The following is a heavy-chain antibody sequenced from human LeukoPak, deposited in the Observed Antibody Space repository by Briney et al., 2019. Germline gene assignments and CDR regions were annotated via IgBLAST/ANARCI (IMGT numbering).Heavy chain of an antibody. V-gene: IGHV4-34*01. D-gene: IGHD2-15*01. J-gene: IGHJ4*02. CDR1: GGSFSGYY. Sequence: SETLSLTCAVYGGSFSGYYWSWIRQPPGKGLEWIGEINHSGSTNYNPSLKSRVTISVDTSKNQFSLKLSSVTAADTAVYYCARTYCSGGSCSYYFDYWGQGTLVTVSS. CDR2: INHSGST. CDR3: ARTYCSGGSCSYYFDY.